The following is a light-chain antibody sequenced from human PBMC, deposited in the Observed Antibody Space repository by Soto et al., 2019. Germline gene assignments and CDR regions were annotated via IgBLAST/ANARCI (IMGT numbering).Light chain of an antibody. Sequence: EIVLTQSPATLSLSPGERATLSCRASQSVSRYLAWYQQKRGQAPRLLIFDASNSATGIPARFSGSGSGTDFTLTISSLEPEDFAVYYCQQRSNWPLTFGGGAKVEIK. J-gene: IGKJ4*01. CDR1: QSVSRY. V-gene: IGKV3-11*01. CDR3: QQRSNWPLT. CDR2: DAS.